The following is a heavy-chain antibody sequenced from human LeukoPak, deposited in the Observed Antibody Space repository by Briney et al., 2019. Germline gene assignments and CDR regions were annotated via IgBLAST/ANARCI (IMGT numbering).Heavy chain of an antibody. D-gene: IGHD3-3*01. CDR1: GFTFDDYA. CDR3: ANDIGPGGVWSGYYPTTYYMDV. CDR2: ISWDGGST. J-gene: IGHJ6*03. Sequence: GGSLRLSCAASGFTFDDYAMHWVRQAPGKGLEWVSLISWDGGSTYFADSVKGRFTISRDNSKNSLYLQMNSLRAEDTALYYCANDIGPGGVWSGYYPTTYYMDVWGKGTTVTVSS. V-gene: IGHV3-43D*03.